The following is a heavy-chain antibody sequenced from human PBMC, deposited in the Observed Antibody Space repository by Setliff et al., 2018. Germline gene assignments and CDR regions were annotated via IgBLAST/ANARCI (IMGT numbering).Heavy chain of an antibody. D-gene: IGHD2-15*01. J-gene: IGHJ4*02. CDR2: IHYSGST. CDR3: ARTRYGLGGRPY. Sequence: PSETLSLTCTVSGDSISGDYWGWIRQPPGKGLEWIGFIHYSGSTNYNPSLKSRVTISLDTPKNQLSLRLSSVTAADTAVYYCARTRYGLGGRPYWGQGTLVTVSS. V-gene: IGHV4-59*01. CDR1: GDSISGDY.